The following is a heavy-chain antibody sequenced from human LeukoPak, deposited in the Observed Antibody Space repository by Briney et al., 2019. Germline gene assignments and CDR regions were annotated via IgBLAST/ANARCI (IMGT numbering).Heavy chain of an antibody. CDR3: ARGGEYGSGSYYKY. CDR1: GGSFSGYY. Sequence: SETLSLTCAVYGGSFSGYYWSWIRQPPGKGLEWSGEINHSGSTNYNPSLKSRVTISVDTSKNQFSLKLSSVTAADTAVYYCARGGEYGSGSYYKYWGQGTVVTVSS. J-gene: IGHJ4*02. CDR2: INHSGST. D-gene: IGHD3-10*01. V-gene: IGHV4-34*01.